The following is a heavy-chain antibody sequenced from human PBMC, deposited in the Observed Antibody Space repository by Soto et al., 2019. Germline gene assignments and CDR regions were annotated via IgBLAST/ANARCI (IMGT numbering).Heavy chain of an antibody. CDR3: ARSYMVRGVANWFDP. D-gene: IGHD3-10*01. J-gene: IGHJ5*02. Sequence: QVQLQESGPGLVKPSGTLSLTCAVSGGSISSSNWWSWVRRPPGKGLEWIGEIYHSGSTNYNPSLKRRVTISVDKSKNQFSLKLSSVTAADTAVYYCARSYMVRGVANWFDPWGQGTLVTVSS. CDR2: IYHSGST. V-gene: IGHV4-4*02. CDR1: GGSISSSNW.